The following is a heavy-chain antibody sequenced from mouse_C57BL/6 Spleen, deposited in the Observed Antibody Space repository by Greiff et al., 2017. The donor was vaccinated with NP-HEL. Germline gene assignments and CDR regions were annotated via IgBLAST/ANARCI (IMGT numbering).Heavy chain of an antibody. D-gene: IGHD2-4*01. CDR1: GYTFTSYW. CDR2: IHPNSGST. CDR3: AREDYDVGVDY. V-gene: IGHV1-64*01. Sequence: QVQLKQPGAELVKPGASVKLSCKASGYTFTSYWMHWVKQRPGQGLEWIGMIHPNSGSTNYNEKFKSKATLTVDKSSSTAYMQLSSLTSEDSAVYYCAREDYDVGVDYWGQGTTLTVSS. J-gene: IGHJ2*01.